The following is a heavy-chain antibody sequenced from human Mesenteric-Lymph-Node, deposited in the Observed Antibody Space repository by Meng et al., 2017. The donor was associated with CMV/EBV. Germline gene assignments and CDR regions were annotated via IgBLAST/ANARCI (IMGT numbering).Heavy chain of an antibody. CDR2: ISPNSGGT. Sequence: ASVKVSCKASGYPFTGYYMQWVRQAPGQGLEWMGWISPNSGGTNYPQKFQGRVTVTRDTSISTAYMELSSLRSEDTAVYYCATGLHPNFDYWGQGTLVTVSS. J-gene: IGHJ4*02. CDR3: ATGLHPNFDY. CDR1: GYPFTGYY. D-gene: IGHD5-24*01. V-gene: IGHV1-2*02.